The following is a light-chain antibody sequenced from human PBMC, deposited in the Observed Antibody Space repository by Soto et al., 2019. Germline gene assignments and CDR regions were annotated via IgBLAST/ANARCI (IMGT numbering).Light chain of an antibody. CDR3: IQQATYPWP. CDR1: WDISNH. V-gene: IGKV1-17*03. J-gene: IGKJ1*01. CDR2: GES. Sequence: DIQMTQSPSAMSASVGDTVTITCRASWDISNHLAWFQQKPGKVPKRLIYGESRLQSGLQSRFSCIGFGTVFTLTISRLQPEDFAIYYCIQQATYPWPFGQRTTVEN.